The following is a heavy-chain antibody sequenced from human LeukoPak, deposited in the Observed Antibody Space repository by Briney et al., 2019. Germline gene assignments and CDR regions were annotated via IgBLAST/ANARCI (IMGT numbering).Heavy chain of an antibody. Sequence: GGSLRLSCAASGFTVSSNYMSWVRQAPGKGLEWVSVIYSGGSTYYADSVKGRFTISRDDSKNTLYLQMNSLRAEDTAVYYCAREVSSSGYYTIDYYLDYWGQGTLVTVSS. J-gene: IGHJ4*02. CDR1: GFTVSSNY. CDR3: AREVSSSGYYTIDYYLDY. V-gene: IGHV3-66*02. CDR2: IYSGGST. D-gene: IGHD3-22*01.